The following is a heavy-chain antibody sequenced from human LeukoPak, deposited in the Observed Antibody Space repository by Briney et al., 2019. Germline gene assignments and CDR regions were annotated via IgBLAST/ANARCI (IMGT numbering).Heavy chain of an antibody. V-gene: IGHV4-59*01. Sequence: SETLSLTCTVSDGSITNNDWSWVRQTPGKGLEFIGYVHYSGTTNYNPSLRSRVTISIDTSRKHFFLKLKSVTAADTAVYYCARGAHCSSTSCYKDAFDIWGQGTMVTVSS. CDR1: DGSITNND. CDR3: ARGAHCSSTSCYKDAFDI. CDR2: VHYSGTT. D-gene: IGHD2-2*02. J-gene: IGHJ3*02.